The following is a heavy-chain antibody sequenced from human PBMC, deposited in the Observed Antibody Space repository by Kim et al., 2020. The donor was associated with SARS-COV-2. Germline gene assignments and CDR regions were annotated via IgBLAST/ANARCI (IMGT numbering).Heavy chain of an antibody. Sequence: ASVKVSCKASGYTFTGYYMHWVRQAPGQGLEWMGWINPNSGGTNYAQKFQGRVTMTRDTSISTAYMELSRLRSDDTAVYYCARLPRTRITMVRGVIPWFDHWGPGTLVTVSS. J-gene: IGHJ5*02. V-gene: IGHV1-2*02. CDR3: ARLPRTRITMVRGVIPWFDH. CDR1: GYTFTGYY. CDR2: INPNSGGT. D-gene: IGHD3-10*01.